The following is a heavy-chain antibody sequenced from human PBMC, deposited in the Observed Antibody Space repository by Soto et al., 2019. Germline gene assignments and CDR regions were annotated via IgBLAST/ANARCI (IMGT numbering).Heavy chain of an antibody. CDR1: GGTFSSYA. J-gene: IGHJ4*02. V-gene: IGHV1-69*13. D-gene: IGHD3-3*01. CDR2: IIPIFGTA. Sequence: SVKVSCKASGGTFSSYAISWVRQAPGQGLEWMGGIIPIFGTANYAQKFQGRVTITADESTSTAYMELSSLRSEDTAVYYCARENKNYDFWSGYYAPEINFDYWGQGTLVTVSS. CDR3: ARENKNYDFWSGYYAPEINFDY.